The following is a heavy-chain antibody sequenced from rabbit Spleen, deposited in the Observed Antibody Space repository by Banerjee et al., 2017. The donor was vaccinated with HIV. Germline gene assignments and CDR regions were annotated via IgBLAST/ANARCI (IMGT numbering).Heavy chain of an antibody. V-gene: IGHV1S40*01. J-gene: IGHJ4*01. Sequence: QSLEESGGDLVKPGASLTLTCTASGFSFSSSYWICWVRQAPGKGLEWIACINMFTGKSVYASWAKGRFIMSRPSSTTVTLQMTSLTVADTATYFCARDLITVIGWNFNLWGPGTLVTVS. CDR2: INMFTGKS. CDR3: ARDLITVIGWNFNL. CDR1: GFSFSSSYW. D-gene: IGHD2-1*01.